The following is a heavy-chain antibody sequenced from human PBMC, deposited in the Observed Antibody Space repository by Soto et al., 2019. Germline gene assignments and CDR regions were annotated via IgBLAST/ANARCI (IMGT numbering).Heavy chain of an antibody. V-gene: IGHV3-74*01. CDR1: GFAFSSYW. D-gene: IGHD1-1*01. Sequence: EEQLVESGGGLVQPGGSLRLSCAASGFAFSSYWMHWVRQTPGKVPVWVSRIYNDGSRTAYADSVKGRFTISRDNAKNTMYLQMSSLTVEDTAVYYCARDLSGDTTPYFDLWGQGTLVTVSS. CDR2: IYNDGSRT. CDR3: ARDLSGDTTPYFDL. J-gene: IGHJ4*02.